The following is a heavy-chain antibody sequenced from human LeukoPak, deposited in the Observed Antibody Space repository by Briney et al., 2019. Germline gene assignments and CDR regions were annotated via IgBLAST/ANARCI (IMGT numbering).Heavy chain of an antibody. CDR1: GGSIISTSFY. D-gene: IGHD2-15*01. J-gene: IGHJ4*02. CDR3: ASDLDCSGGSCEDY. Sequence: SETLSLTCTVSGGSIISTSFYWGWIRQPPGKGLEWIGSIYYTGSTYYNPSLKSRVTISVDTSKNQFSLKLSSVTAADTAVYYCASDLDCSGGSCEDYWGQGTLVTVSS. CDR2: IYYTGST. V-gene: IGHV4-39*07.